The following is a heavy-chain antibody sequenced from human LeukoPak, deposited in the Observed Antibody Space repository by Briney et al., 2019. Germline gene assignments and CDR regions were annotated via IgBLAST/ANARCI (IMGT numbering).Heavy chain of an antibody. CDR2: ISPSGTDT. D-gene: IGHD3-10*01. CDR3: AKRGGYETMAAFDY. CDR1: GFTFNSYA. Sequence: GGSLRLSCAASGFTFNSYAMGWVRQAPGKGLEWDSAISPSGTDTYYADSVKGRFTISRDNSKNTLYLQMSSLRAEDTAVYYCAKRGGYETMAAFDYWGQGTLVTVSS. J-gene: IGHJ4*02. V-gene: IGHV3-23*01.